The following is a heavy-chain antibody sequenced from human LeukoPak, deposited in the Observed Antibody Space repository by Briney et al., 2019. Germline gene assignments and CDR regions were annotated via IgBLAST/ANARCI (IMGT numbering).Heavy chain of an antibody. CDR2: IKQDGSEK. J-gene: IGHJ4*02. Sequence: GGSLRLSCAASGFTFSSYWMSWVRQAPGKGLEWVANIKQDGSEKYYVDSVKGRFTISRDNAENSLYLQMNSLRAEDTAVYYCAILGSGWYVDYWGQGTLVTVSS. CDR3: AILGSGWYVDY. CDR1: GFTFSSYW. D-gene: IGHD6-19*01. V-gene: IGHV3-7*01.